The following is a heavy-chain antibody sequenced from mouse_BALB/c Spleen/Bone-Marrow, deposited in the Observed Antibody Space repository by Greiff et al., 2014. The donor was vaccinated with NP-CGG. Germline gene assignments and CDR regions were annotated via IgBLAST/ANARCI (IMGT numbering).Heavy chain of an antibody. CDR3: ARHAYYDQTEVSFVY. CDR1: GFTFNSYG. Sequence: EVKLVESGGGLVKSGGSLKLSCAASGFTFNSYGMSWVRQTPEKRLEWVATISGGGSYTFYPDSVKGRFTISRDNAKYNLYLQLSSLRSEDTALYYCARHAYYDQTEVSFVYWGQGTLVTVSA. J-gene: IGHJ3*01. V-gene: IGHV5-9-2*01. D-gene: IGHD2-4*01. CDR2: ISGGGSYT.